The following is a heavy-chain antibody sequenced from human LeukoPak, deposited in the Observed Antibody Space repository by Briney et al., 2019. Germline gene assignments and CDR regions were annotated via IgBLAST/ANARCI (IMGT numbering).Heavy chain of an antibody. J-gene: IGHJ3*02. V-gene: IGHV4-39*01. CDR3: GRRYYDFWSGYYMEGDAFDI. CDR1: GGSISSSSYY. D-gene: IGHD3-3*01. Sequence: SETLSLTCTVSGGSISSSSYYWGWIPQPPGKGLEWIGSIYYSGSTYYNPSLKGRVTISVDTSKNQFSLKLSSVTAADTAVYYCGRRYYDFWSGYYMEGDAFDIWGQGTMVTVSS. CDR2: IYYSGST.